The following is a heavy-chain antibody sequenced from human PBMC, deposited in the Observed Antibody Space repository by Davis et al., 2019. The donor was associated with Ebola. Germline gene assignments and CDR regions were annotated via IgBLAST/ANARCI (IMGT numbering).Heavy chain of an antibody. CDR2: ISYNGVNK. CDR3: ARGNGQNYGSALDY. J-gene: IGHJ4*02. V-gene: IGHV3-30-3*01. Sequence: GESLKISCAASGFTFSSYAMSWVRQAPGKGLEWVAVISYNGVNKNCADSVKGRFTVSRDNSKNTLYLEMNSLRVEDTAVYYCARGNGQNYGSALDYWGQRTLVTVSS. D-gene: IGHD3-10*01. CDR1: GFTFSSYA.